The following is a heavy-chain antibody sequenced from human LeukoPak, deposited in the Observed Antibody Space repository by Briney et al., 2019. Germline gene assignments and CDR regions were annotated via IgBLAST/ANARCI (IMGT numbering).Heavy chain of an antibody. CDR1: GYTFTSYY. J-gene: IGHJ4*02. D-gene: IGHD2-15*01. V-gene: IGHV1-46*01. CDR3: ARGVLGYCSGGSCYYFDY. CDR2: INPSGGST. Sequence: ASVKVSCKASGYTFTSYYMHWVRQAPGQGLEWMGIINPSGGSTSYAQKFQGRVTMTRDTSTSTVYMELSSLRSEDTAVYYCARGVLGYCSGGSCYYFDYWGQGTLVTVSS.